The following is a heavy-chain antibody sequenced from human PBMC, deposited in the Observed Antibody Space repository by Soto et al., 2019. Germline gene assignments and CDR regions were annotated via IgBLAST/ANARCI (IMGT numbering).Heavy chain of an antibody. J-gene: IGHJ4*02. CDR1: GGTFSSYA. CDR3: ARDDDSSGYYLY. CDR2: IIPIFGTA. D-gene: IGHD3-22*01. Sequence: SVSVSCKASGGTFSSYAISWVRQAPGQGLEWMGGIIPIFGTANYAQKFQGRVTITADESTSTAYMELSSLRSEDTAVYYCARDDDSSGYYLYWGQGTLVTVSS. V-gene: IGHV1-69*13.